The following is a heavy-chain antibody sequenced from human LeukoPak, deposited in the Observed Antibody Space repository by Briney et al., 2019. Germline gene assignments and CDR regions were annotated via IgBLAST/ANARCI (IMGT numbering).Heavy chain of an antibody. D-gene: IGHD4-17*01. V-gene: IGHV4-59*01. Sequence: SETLSLTCTVSGGSISSYYWSWIRQPPGKGLEWIGYIYYSGSTNYNPSLKSRVTISVDTSKNQFSLKLSSVTAADTAVYYCAAVSTKTYYYGLDVWGQGTTVTVSS. J-gene: IGHJ6*02. CDR2: IYYSGST. CDR3: AAVSTKTYYYGLDV. CDR1: GGSISSYY.